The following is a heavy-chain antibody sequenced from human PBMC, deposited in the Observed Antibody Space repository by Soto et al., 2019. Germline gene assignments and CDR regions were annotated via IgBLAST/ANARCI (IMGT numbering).Heavy chain of an antibody. Sequence: GGSLRLSCVASGLTCSSYAMSWVRQAPGKGLEWVSAISGSGVNTYYADSVKGRFTISRDNSKNTLYLQMNSLRAEDTAVYYCAKDRGNWRYFFDSWGQGTLVTVSS. CDR2: ISGSGVNT. CDR3: AKDRGNWRYFFDS. J-gene: IGHJ4*02. V-gene: IGHV3-23*01. CDR1: GLTCSSYA. D-gene: IGHD1-20*01.